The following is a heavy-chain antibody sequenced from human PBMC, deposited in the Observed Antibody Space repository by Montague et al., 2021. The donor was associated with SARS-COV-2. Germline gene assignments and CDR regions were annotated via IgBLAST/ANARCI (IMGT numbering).Heavy chain of an antibody. CDR2: IDWDDDK. Sequence: PALVKPTQTLTLTCAFSGFSLSTSGMCVSWIRQPPGKALEWLARIDWDDDKYYSTSLKTRLTISKDTSKNQVVLTMTNMDPVDTATYYCARIRFGGSPPLDYWGQGTLVTVSS. V-gene: IGHV2-70*11. J-gene: IGHJ4*02. D-gene: IGHD1-26*01. CDR1: GFSLSTSGMC. CDR3: ARIRFGGSPPLDY.